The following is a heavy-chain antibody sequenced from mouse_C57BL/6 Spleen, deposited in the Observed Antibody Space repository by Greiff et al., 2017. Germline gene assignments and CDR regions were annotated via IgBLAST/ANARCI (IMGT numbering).Heavy chain of an antibody. V-gene: IGHV1-69*01. Sequence: QVQLQQPGAELVMPGASVKLSCKASGYTFTSYWMHWVKQRPGQGLERIGEIDPADSYPNYNQKFKGKSTLTVDTSSSTAYMQLSSLTSEDSAVYYCASYYYGSSYRYFDVWGTGTTVTVSS. CDR2: IDPADSYP. J-gene: IGHJ1*03. CDR1: GYTFTSYW. D-gene: IGHD1-1*01. CDR3: ASYYYGSSYRYFDV.